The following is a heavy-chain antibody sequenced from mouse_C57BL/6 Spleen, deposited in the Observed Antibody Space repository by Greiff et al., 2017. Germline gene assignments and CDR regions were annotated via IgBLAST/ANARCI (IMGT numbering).Heavy chain of an antibody. CDR1: GFTFSDYY. CDR2: INYDGSST. D-gene: IGHD2-3*01. Sequence: EVQLVESEGGLVQPGSSMTLSCTASGFTFSDYYMAWVRQVPEKGLEWVANINYDGSSTYYLDSLKSRFIISRDNAKNILYLQMSSLKAEDTATYYCARDDGFYDAMDYWGQGTSVTVSS. V-gene: IGHV5-16*01. CDR3: ARDDGFYDAMDY. J-gene: IGHJ4*01.